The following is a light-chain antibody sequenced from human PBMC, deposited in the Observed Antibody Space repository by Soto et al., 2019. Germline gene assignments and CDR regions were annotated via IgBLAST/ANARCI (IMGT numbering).Light chain of an antibody. CDR1: NSDIGTYNY. CDR3: SSYTSTSTLYV. Sequence: QFALTQPASVSGSPGQSITISCTSSNSDIGTYNYVSWYQQLPGKAPKLVISEVSNRPSGISGRFSGSKSGNAASLTISGLQAEDEATYYCSSYTSTSTLYVFGPGTKLTV. J-gene: IGLJ1*01. V-gene: IGLV2-14*01. CDR2: EVS.